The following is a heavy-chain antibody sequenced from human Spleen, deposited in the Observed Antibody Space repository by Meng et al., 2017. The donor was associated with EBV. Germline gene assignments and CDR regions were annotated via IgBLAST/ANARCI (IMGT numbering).Heavy chain of an antibody. J-gene: IGHJ4*02. D-gene: IGHD6-6*01. CDR1: GGSFSGYY. Sequence: QVQLQQWGAGLLKPSEPLSLTCAVYGGSFSGYYWSWIRQPPGKGLEWIGEINHSGSTNYNPSLKSRLTISVDTSKSQLSLKLSSVTAADTAVYYCARGGRASARAGVGHDFWGQGTLVTVSS. CDR2: INHSGST. CDR3: ARGGRASARAGVGHDF. V-gene: IGHV4-34*01.